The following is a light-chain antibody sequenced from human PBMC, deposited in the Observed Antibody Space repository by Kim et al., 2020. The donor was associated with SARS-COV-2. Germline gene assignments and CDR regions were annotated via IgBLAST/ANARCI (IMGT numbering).Light chain of an antibody. CDR1: EGISDW. V-gene: IGKV1-12*01. J-gene: IGKJ5*01. CDR3: QQDFSFPIT. Sequence: DIQMTQSPPSVSASVGDRVTITCRASEGISDWLAWYQQKPGKAHNLLIYVASTLESGVPSRFSGSGSGTDFTLTINTLQPEDVAAYYCQQDFSFPITFGQGTRLEIK. CDR2: VAS.